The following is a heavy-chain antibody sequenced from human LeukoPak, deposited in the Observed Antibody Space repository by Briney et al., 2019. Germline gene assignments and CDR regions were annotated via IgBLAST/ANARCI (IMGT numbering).Heavy chain of an antibody. V-gene: IGHV3-48*03. D-gene: IGHD3-10*01. J-gene: IGHJ4*02. CDR1: GFTFSSYE. Sequence: PGGSLRLSCAASGFTFSSYEMNWVRQAPGKGLEWVSYISSSGSTIFYADSVKGRFTTSRDNAKNSLYLQMNSLRAEDTALYYCARGYGSGEDGDYWGQGTLAPVSS. CDR2: ISSSGSTI. CDR3: ARGYGSGEDGDY.